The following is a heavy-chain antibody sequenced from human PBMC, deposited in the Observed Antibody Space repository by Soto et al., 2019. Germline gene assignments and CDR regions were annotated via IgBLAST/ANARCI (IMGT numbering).Heavy chain of an antibody. CDR1: GGSVSSNEYY. J-gene: IGHJ5*02. CDR3: ARDQLEGNWFDP. Sequence: SETLSLTCTVSGGSVSSNEYYWTWIRQQPGKGLEWIGYIYHSGSTLYNPSLKSRVTISVDKSKNQFSLKLTSVTAADTAVYYCARDQLEGNWFDPWGQGTLVTVSS. V-gene: IGHV4-30-2*01. D-gene: IGHD1-1*01. CDR2: IYHSGST.